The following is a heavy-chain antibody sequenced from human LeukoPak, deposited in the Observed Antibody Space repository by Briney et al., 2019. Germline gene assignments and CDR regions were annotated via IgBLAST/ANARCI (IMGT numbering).Heavy chain of an antibody. CDR3: ARAPSPKRSSTSWGVMWFDP. CDR2: INPNSGGT. Sequence: ASVKVSCKASGYTFTGYYMHWVRQAPGQGLEWMGWINPNSGGTNYAQKFQGRVTITADESTSTAYMELSSLRSEDTAVYYCARAPSPKRSSTSWGVMWFDPWGQGTLVTVSS. V-gene: IGHV1-2*02. J-gene: IGHJ5*02. CDR1: GYTFTGYY. D-gene: IGHD2-2*01.